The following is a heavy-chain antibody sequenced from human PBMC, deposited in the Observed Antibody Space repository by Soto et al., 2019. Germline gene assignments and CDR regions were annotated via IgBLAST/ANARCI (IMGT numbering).Heavy chain of an antibody. CDR1: GFTFSSYG. V-gene: IGHV3-21*04. J-gene: IGHJ6*03. CDR3: PRDSGAGDYYYYHNIDG. D-gene: IGHD2-15*01. CDR2: LSRSSSYI. Sequence: EVQLVESGGGLVKPGGTLRLSCVASGFTFSSYGMSWVRKAPGKGLEWVSSLSRSSSYIYYADSVKGRFTISRDNANISLYLEMSSLRAEDTAVYYCPRDSGAGDYYYYHNIDGWCRWTDVSVSS.